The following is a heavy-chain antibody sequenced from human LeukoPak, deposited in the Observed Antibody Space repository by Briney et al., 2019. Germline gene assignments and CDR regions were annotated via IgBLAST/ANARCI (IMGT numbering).Heavy chain of an antibody. J-gene: IGHJ6*03. V-gene: IGHV1-8*03. CDR3: ARGHNSGSYYDFYYYYYMDV. CDR1: GYTFTSYD. D-gene: IGHD1-26*01. Sequence: ASVKVSCKASGYTFTSYDINWVRQATGQGLEWMGWMNPNSGNTGYAQKFQGRVTITRNTSISTAYMELSSLRSEDTAVYYCARGHNSGSYYDFYYYYYMDVWGKGTTVTVSS. CDR2: MNPNSGNT.